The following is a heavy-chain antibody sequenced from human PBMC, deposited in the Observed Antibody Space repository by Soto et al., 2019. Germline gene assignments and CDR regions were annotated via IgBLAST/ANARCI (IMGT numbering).Heavy chain of an antibody. CDR2: ISAYNGNT. V-gene: IGHV1-18*01. CDR3: AGDSGYGDYEAFGDV. Sequence: ASVKVSCKASGYTFTSYGISWVRQAPGQGLEWMGWISAYNGNTNYAQKLQGRVTMTTDTSTSTAYMELRSLRSDDTAVYYLAGDSGYGDYEAFGDVWGQGTTVTVSS. J-gene: IGHJ6*02. CDR1: GYTFTSYG. D-gene: IGHD4-17*01.